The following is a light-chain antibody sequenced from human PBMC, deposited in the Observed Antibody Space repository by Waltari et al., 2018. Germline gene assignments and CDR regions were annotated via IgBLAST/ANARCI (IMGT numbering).Light chain of an antibody. J-gene: IGKJ1*01. CDR3: QQYGSSLWT. CDR1: QSVRDY. Sequence: DIVLTQSPGTLSLSPGERATLSCRATQSVRDYLAWYQQKPGQAPRLLIYDAYKRATGIPDRFSGSGSGTDFTLTISRLEPEDFAVYFCQQYGSSLWTFGQGTKVEIK. CDR2: DAY. V-gene: IGKV3-20*01.